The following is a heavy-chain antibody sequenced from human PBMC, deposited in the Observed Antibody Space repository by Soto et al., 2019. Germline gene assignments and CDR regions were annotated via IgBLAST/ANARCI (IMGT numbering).Heavy chain of an antibody. CDR2: IYYSGST. Sequence: QVQLQESGPGLVKPSQTLSLTCTVSGGSFCSGDYYWSWIRQPPGKDLEWIGYIYYSGSTYFIPSLKRLVTISVDTSKDQFSPKLRSVTAAAPAVYYCATYCGNAVCFDYWGQGTPVTVSS. CDR3: ATYCGNAVCFDY. V-gene: IGHV4-30-4*01. J-gene: IGHJ4*02. CDR1: GGSFCSGDYY. D-gene: IGHD2-15*01.